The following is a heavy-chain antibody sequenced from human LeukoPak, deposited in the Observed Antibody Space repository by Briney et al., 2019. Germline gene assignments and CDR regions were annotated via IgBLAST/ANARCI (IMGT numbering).Heavy chain of an antibody. CDR2: ISSSSSYI. Sequence: GGSLRLSCVASGFTFSSYWMSWVRQAPGKGLEWVSSISSSSSYIYYADSVKGRFTISRDNAKNSLYLQMNSLRAEDTAVYYCARAGTNGVCYDYWGQGTLVTVSS. V-gene: IGHV3-21*01. CDR3: ARAGTNGVCYDY. J-gene: IGHJ4*02. CDR1: GFTFSSYW. D-gene: IGHD2-8*01.